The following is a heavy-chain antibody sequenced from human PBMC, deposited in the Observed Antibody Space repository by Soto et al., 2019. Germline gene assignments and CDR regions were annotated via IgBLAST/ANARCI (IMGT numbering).Heavy chain of an antibody. CDR3: ARVLGVAANDY. J-gene: IGHJ4*02. CDR1: GYTLTEYP. CDR2: FDADDGET. Sequence: GASVKGSRKVSGYTLTEYPMRWVRQAPGKGLEWMGGFDADDGETIYAQKFQGRVTMTKDTSAGTAYMELSSLRSEDTAGYYCARVLGVAANDYWGQGTLVTVSS. D-gene: IGHD2-15*01. V-gene: IGHV1-24*01.